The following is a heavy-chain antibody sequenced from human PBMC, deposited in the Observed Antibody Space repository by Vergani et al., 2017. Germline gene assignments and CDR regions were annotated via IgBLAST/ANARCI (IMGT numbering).Heavy chain of an antibody. CDR3: ATKSCGTPGCQIGYFRE. CDR1: GFTSSYYG. J-gene: IGHJ1*01. D-gene: IGHD1-1*01. V-gene: IGHV3-30*03. CDR2: LSYDGTQK. Sequence: QVHLVESGGGVVQPGRSLRLSCVVSGFTSSYYGMHWVRQAPGKGLEWVAVLSYDGTQKYYADSVKGRFTISSDKSKSTLYLQMNILRTEDTAVYYCATKSCGTPGCQIGYFREWGQGTLVTVSS.